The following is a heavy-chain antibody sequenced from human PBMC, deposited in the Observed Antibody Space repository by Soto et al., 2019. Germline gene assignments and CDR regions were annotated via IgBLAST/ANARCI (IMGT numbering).Heavy chain of an antibody. CDR1: GFTFSNYW. Sequence: EVQLVESVGALVQPGGSLRLSCLASGFTFSNYWMHWVRQPPGKGLEWVSRIKNDGSGAYYADSVKGRFTISRDNAKNTLYLQMNSLRVEDTAVYYCTRGDGDYHDGNGYLGRHWGQGPLVTVSS. CDR2: IKNDGSGA. J-gene: IGHJ4*02. D-gene: IGHD3-22*01. CDR3: TRGDGDYHDGNGYLGRH. V-gene: IGHV3-74*01.